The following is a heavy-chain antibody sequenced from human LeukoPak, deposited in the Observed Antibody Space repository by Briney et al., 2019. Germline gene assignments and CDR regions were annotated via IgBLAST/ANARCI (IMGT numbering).Heavy chain of an antibody. Sequence: GGSLRLSCAASGFTFSNYWMSWVRQAPGKGLEWVANIKEDGSAKNYVDSVKGRFTISRDSAKNSLYLQTNSLRAEDTAVYYCARERYYSGWSEGKAIIYWGQGTLVTVSS. V-gene: IGHV3-7*01. CDR3: ARERYYSGWSEGKAIIY. CDR1: GFTFSNYW. D-gene: IGHD6-19*01. J-gene: IGHJ4*02. CDR2: IKEDGSAK.